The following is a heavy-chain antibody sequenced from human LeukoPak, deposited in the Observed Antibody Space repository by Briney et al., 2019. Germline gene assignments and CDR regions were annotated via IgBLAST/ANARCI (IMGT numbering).Heavy chain of an antibody. V-gene: IGHV3-30*18. CDR1: GFIFSSYG. CDR2: ISYDGSNK. D-gene: IGHD6-13*01. J-gene: IGHJ4*02. CDR3: AKNSGYSSSWSFDY. Sequence: PGGSLRLSCAASGFIFSSYGMHWVRQAPGKGLEWVAVISYDGSNKYYADSVKGRFTISRDNSKNTLYLQMNSLRAEDTAVYYCAKNSGYSSSWSFDYWGQGTLVTVSS.